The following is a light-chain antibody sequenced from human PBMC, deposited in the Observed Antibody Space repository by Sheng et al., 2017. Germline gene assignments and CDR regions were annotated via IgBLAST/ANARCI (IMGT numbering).Light chain of an antibody. Sequence: DIQMTQSPSSLSASVGDRVTITCRASQTVNKYLNWYQQKPGQVPKLLIYAASTLQSGVPARFSGSGSGSDFTLTINSLQPEDFATYYCQQSYSIPRTFGQGT. CDR2: AAS. CDR3: QQSYSIPRT. J-gene: IGKJ1*01. CDR1: QTVNKY. V-gene: IGKV1-39*01.